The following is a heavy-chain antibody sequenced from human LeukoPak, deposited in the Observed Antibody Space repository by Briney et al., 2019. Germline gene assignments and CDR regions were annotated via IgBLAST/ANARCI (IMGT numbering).Heavy chain of an antibody. Sequence: GGSLRLSCAASGFTFSSSAMSWVRQAPGKGLEWVSSIIVSGSTTFCADSVKGRFTISRDNFKSTLSLQMNSLRAEDTAIYYCAKLTSDWGQGTLVTVSS. V-gene: IGHV3-23*01. CDR2: IIVSGSTT. CDR3: AKLTSD. CDR1: GFTFSSSA. J-gene: IGHJ4*02.